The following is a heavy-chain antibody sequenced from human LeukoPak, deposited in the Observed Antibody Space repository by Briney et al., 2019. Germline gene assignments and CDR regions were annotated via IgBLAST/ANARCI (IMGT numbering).Heavy chain of an antibody. CDR1: GGSISSYY. CDR3: ARFPWFGELLYGFDY. CDR2: IYYSGST. D-gene: IGHD3-10*01. V-gene: IGHV4-59*01. J-gene: IGHJ4*02. Sequence: KTSETLSLTCTVSGGSISSYYWSWIRRPPGKGLEWIGYIYYSGSTNYNPSLKSRVTISVDTSKNQFSLKLSSVTAADTAVYYCARFPWFGELLYGFDYWGQGTLVTVSS.